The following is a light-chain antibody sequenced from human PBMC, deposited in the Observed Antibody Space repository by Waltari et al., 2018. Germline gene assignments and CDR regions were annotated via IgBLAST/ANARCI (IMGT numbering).Light chain of an antibody. V-gene: IGLV8-61*01. J-gene: IGLJ3*02. CDR3: VLYMGSGLWV. CDR1: SGSVSSSYF. Sequence: QTVVTQEPSVSVSPGGTVTLTCGLGSGSVSSSYFPSWYQQTPGQAPRTLIYSTNTRSSGVPERFSGSILGNKAALTITGAQADDESDYYCVLYMGSGLWVFGGGTKLTVL. CDR2: STN.